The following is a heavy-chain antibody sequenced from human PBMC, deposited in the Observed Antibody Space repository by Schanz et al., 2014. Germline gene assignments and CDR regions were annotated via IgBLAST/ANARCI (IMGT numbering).Heavy chain of an antibody. CDR1: GFTFRSYG. V-gene: IGHV3-33*01. CDR2: ISYDGSSK. D-gene: IGHD3-10*01. CDR3: ARGSSTMVRGDDVGAFDI. J-gene: IGHJ3*02. Sequence: VQLVQSGGGVVQPGRSLRLSCAASGFTFRSYGMHWVRQAPGKGLEWVALISYDGSSKNHADSVQGRFTISRDNSKNALYLQMDSVRAEDTAVYYCARGSSTMVRGDDVGAFDIWGQGTMVTVSS.